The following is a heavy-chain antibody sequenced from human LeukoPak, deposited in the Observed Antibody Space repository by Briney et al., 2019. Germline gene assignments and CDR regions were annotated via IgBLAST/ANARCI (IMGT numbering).Heavy chain of an antibody. CDR2: TNPNSGDT. D-gene: IGHD6-25*01. CDR3: ARAPVSDWFDP. Sequence: GASVKVSCKASGYTFTGYYMHWVRQAPGQGLEWMGRTNPNSGDTDYAQKFQGRVTMTRDTSITTAYMDLSRLISGDTAVYYCARAPVSDWFDPWGQGTLVTVSS. V-gene: IGHV1-2*06. J-gene: IGHJ5*02. CDR1: GYTFTGYY.